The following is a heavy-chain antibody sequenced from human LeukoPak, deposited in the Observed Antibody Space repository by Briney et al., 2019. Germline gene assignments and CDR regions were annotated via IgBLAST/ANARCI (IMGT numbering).Heavy chain of an antibody. CDR2: INSDGSST. V-gene: IGHV3-74*01. CDR1: GFTFSSYW. Sequence: GGSLRLSCAASGFTFSSYWMHWVRQAPGKGLVWVSRINSDGSSTSYADSVKGRFTISRDNAKNTLYLQMNSLRAEDTAVYYCARVQGVTSYYYYYYMDVWGKGTTVTVSS. J-gene: IGHJ6*03. CDR3: ARVQGVTSYYYYYYMDV. D-gene: IGHD2-21*02.